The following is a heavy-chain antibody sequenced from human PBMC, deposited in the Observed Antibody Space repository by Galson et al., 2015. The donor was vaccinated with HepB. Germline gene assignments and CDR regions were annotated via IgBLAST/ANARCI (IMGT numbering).Heavy chain of an antibody. CDR3: ARGKYCSGGSCYGMGYYYYGMDV. V-gene: IGHV1-18*01. D-gene: IGHD2-15*01. J-gene: IGHJ6*02. CDR1: GYTFTSYG. CDR2: ISAYNGNT. Sequence: SVKVSCKASGYTFTSYGISWVRQAPGQGLEWMGWISAYNGNTNYAQKLQGRVTMTTDTSTSTAYMELRSLRSDDTAVYYCARGKYCSGGSCYGMGYYYYGMDVWGQGTTVTVSS.